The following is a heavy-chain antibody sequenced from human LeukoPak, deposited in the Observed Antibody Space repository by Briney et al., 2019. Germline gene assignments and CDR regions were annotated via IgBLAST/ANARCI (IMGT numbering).Heavy chain of an antibody. CDR3: ARAMYSSSWYGTLFDY. CDR1: GGTFSSYA. J-gene: IGHJ4*02. Sequence: ASVKVSCKASGGTFSSYAISWVRQAPGQGLEWMGRINPILGIANYAQKFQGRVTITADKSTSTAYMELSSLRSEDTAVYYCARAMYSSSWYGTLFDYWGQGTLVTVSS. CDR2: INPILGIA. D-gene: IGHD6-13*01. V-gene: IGHV1-69*04.